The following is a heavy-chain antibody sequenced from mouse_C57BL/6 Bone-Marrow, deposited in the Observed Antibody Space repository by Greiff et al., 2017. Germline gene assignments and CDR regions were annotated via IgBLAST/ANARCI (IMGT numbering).Heavy chain of an antibody. Sequence: VQLQQSGAELVKPGASVKLSCKASGYTFTSYWMHWVKQRPGQGLEWIGMIHPNSGSTNYNEKFKSKATLTVDKSSSTAYMQRSSLTSEDSAVYYCARGSYSNSWFAYWGQGTLVTVSA. CDR1: GYTFTSYW. J-gene: IGHJ3*01. V-gene: IGHV1-64*01. CDR2: IHPNSGST. CDR3: ARGSYSNSWFAY. D-gene: IGHD2-5*01.